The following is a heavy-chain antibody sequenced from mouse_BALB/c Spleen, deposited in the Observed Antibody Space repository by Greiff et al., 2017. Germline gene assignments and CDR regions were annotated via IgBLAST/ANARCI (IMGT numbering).Heavy chain of an antibody. CDR3: ARGYGNSWFAY. CDR1: GFTFSSFG. V-gene: IGHV5-17*02. Sequence: EVKVVESGGGLVQPGGSRKLSCAASGFTFSSFGMHWVRQAPEKGLEWVAYISSGSSTIYYADTVKGRFTFSRDNPKNTLFLQMTSLRSEDTAMYYCARGYGNSWFAYWGQGTLVTVSA. J-gene: IGHJ3*01. D-gene: IGHD2-10*02. CDR2: ISSGSSTI.